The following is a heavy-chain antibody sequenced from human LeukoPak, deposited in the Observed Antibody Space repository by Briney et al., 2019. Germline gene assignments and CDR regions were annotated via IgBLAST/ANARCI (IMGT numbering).Heavy chain of an antibody. CDR1: VGTFSRYA. Sequence: SVTVSCKASVGTFSRYAISWVRQAPGQGREGMGRIIPILGIANYAQKFQGRVTITADKSTGTAYMELSSLRSADTAVYYCATDPHGRDGYNLGWGQGTLVTVSS. D-gene: IGHD5-24*01. CDR2: IIPILGIA. J-gene: IGHJ4*02. CDR3: ATDPHGRDGYNLG. V-gene: IGHV1-69*04.